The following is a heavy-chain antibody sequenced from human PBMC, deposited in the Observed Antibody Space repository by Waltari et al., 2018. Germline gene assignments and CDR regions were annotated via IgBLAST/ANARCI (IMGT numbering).Heavy chain of an antibody. Sequence: QVQLVASGGGVVQPGRSLGLPCPAAGFTFSSKSMPGGGQAPGKGREWVAVISYDGSNKYYADSVKGRFTISRDNSKNTLYLQMNSLRAEDTAVYYCARRGTTVTTGDYWGQGTLVTVSS. J-gene: IGHJ4*02. CDR1: GFTFSSKS. V-gene: IGHV3-30-3*01. CDR2: ISYDGSNK. CDR3: ARRGTTVTTGDY. D-gene: IGHD4-17*01.